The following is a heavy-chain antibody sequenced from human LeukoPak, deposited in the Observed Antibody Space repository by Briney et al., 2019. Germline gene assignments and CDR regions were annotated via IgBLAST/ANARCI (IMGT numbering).Heavy chain of an antibody. CDR2: ISGSGGST. CDR1: GFTFSSYG. CDR3: AELGITMIGGV. V-gene: IGHV3-23*01. D-gene: IGHD3-10*02. J-gene: IGHJ6*04. Sequence: GGSLRLSCAASGFTFSSYGMSWVRQAPGKGLEWVSAISGSGGSTYYADSVRGRFTISRDNSKNTLYLQMNSLRAEDTAVYYCAELGITMIGGVWGKGTTVTISS.